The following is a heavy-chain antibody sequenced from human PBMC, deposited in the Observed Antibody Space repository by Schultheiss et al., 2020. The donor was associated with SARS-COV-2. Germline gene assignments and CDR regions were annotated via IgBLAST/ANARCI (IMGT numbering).Heavy chain of an antibody. CDR1: GFNFSTFW. J-gene: IGHJ4*02. CDR2: INSDGSST. D-gene: IGHD5-12*01. Sequence: GESLKISCAASGFNFSTFWMTWVRQAPGKGLVWVSRINSDGSSTSYADSVKGRFTISRDNSKNTLYLQMNSLRAEDTAVYYCARDVATILGYFDYWGQGTLVTVSS. V-gene: IGHV3-74*01. CDR3: ARDVATILGYFDY.